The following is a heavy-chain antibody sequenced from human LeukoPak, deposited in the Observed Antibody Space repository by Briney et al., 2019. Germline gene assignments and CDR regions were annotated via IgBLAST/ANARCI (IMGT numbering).Heavy chain of an antibody. V-gene: IGHV4-59*01. D-gene: IGHD2-15*01. Sequence: SETLSLTCTVSGGSIGTYYRSWIRQPPGKGLEWIGYVYYSGSTNYHPSLKSRVTISVDTSKNQFSLTLSSVTAADTAVYYCARNGYCSGSYCYGYYYYMDVWGTGTTVSVSS. CDR3: ARNGYCSGSYCYGYYYYMDV. CDR1: GGSIGTYY. J-gene: IGHJ6*03. CDR2: VYYSGST.